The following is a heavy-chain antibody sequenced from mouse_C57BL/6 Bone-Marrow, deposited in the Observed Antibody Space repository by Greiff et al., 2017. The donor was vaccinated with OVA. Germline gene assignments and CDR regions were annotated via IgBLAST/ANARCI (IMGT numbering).Heavy chain of an antibody. V-gene: IGHV1-81*01. Sequence: VQLQQSGAELARPGASVKLSCKASGYTFTSSGISWVKQRTGQGLEWIGEIYPRSGNTYYNEKFKGKATLTADKSSSTAYMELRSLTSEDSAVYFCARGYYGSSIYAMDYWGQGTSVTVSS. CDR3: ARGYYGSSIYAMDY. CDR2: IYPRSGNT. J-gene: IGHJ4*01. CDR1: GYTFTSSG. D-gene: IGHD1-1*01.